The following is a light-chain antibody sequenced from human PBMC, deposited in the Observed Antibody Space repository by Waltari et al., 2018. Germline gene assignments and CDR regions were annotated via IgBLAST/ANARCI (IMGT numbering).Light chain of an antibody. CDR2: ETS. V-gene: IGKV3-20*01. CDR3: QKYDRLPAT. J-gene: IGKJ1*01. CDR1: QSVRTY. Sequence: EIVLTQSPGTLSLSPGERATLSCRASQSVRTYLAWYQQKPGQAPRLLIYETSIRATGIPDRFSGSGFGTDFSLTISSLDPEDFAVYFCQKYDRLPATFGQGTRVEIK.